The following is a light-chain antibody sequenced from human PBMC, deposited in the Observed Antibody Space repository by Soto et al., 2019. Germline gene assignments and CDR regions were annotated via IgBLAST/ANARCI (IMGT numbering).Light chain of an antibody. V-gene: IGKV4-1*01. CDR3: QQYYDTPLT. J-gene: IGKJ4*01. CDR2: WAS. CDR1: QSVLYSSNNNNY. Sequence: DIVMTQSPDSLAVSLGERATINCKSSQSVLYSSNNNNYLAWYQQRPGQPPQLLIYWASTREPGVPDRFSGSGSGKDFTLTISSLQAEDVAVYYCQQYYDTPLTFGGGTRVEIK.